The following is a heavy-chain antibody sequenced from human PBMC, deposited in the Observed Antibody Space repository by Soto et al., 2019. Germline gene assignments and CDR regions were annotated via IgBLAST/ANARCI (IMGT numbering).Heavy chain of an antibody. J-gene: IGHJ5*02. CDR3: ARDHQLLWFGELLHGSFSYWFDP. CDR1: GYTFTSYA. D-gene: IGHD3-10*01. Sequence: QVQLVQSGAEVKKPGASVKVSCKASGYTFTSYAMHWVRQAPGQRLEWMGWINAGNGNTKYSQKFQGRVTITRDTSESTAYMELSSLRSEDTAVYYCARDHQLLWFGELLHGSFSYWFDPWGQGTLVTVSS. CDR2: INAGNGNT. V-gene: IGHV1-3*01.